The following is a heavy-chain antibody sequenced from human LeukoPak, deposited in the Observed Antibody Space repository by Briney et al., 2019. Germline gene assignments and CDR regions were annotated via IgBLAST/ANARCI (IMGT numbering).Heavy chain of an antibody. J-gene: IGHJ4*02. CDR3: ASYSGYDASFGY. Sequence: PGRSLRLSFAASRFTFSSYGMHWVRQAPGKGLEWVAVICYDGSNKYYADSVRGRYTISRDNSKHTLYLQMHSLRAEDTAVYYCASYSGYDASFGYWGQRTLVTVSS. CDR2: ICYDGSNK. V-gene: IGHV3-33*01. CDR1: RFTFSSYG. D-gene: IGHD5-12*01.